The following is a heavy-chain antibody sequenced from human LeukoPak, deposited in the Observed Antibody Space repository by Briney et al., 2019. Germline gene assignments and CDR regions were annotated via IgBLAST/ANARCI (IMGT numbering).Heavy chain of an antibody. CDR1: GFTFSSYA. J-gene: IGHJ4*02. D-gene: IGHD6-13*01. CDR3: AKDSLTIAAAGTHYFDY. V-gene: IGHV3-23*01. CDR2: ISGSGGST. Sequence: GGSLRLSCAASGFTFSSYAMSWVRQAPGKGLEWVSAISGSGGSTYYADSVKGRFTISRDNSKNTLYLQMNSLRAEDTAVYYCAKDSLTIAAAGTHYFDYWGQGTLVTVSS.